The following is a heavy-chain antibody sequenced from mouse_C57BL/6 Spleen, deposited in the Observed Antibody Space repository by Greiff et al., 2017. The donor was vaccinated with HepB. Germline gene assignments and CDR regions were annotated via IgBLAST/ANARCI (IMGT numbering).Heavy chain of an antibody. Sequence: VQLQQSGAELVRPGASVKLSCTASGFNIKDYYMHWVKQRPEQGLEWIGRIDPEDGDTEYAPKFQGKATMTADTSSNTAYLQLSSLTSEDTAVYYCTGGSSYGYWYFDVWGTGTTVTVSS. CDR1: GFNIKDYY. CDR2: IDPEDGDT. V-gene: IGHV14-1*01. CDR3: TGGSSYGYWYFDV. J-gene: IGHJ1*03. D-gene: IGHD1-1*01.